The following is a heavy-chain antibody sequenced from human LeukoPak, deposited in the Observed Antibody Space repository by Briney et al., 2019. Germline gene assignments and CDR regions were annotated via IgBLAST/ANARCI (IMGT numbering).Heavy chain of an antibody. CDR1: GGSISSGDYY. CDR3: ATINWNYYFHGY. V-gene: IGHV4-30-4*08. D-gene: IGHD1-7*01. Sequence: SETLSLTCTDSGGSISSGDYYWSWIRQPPGKGLEWIGYIYYSGSTYYNPSLKSRVSISLDTSKNQFSLKLSSVTAADTAVYYCATINWNYYFHGYWGQGTLVTVSS. CDR2: IYYSGST. J-gene: IGHJ4*02.